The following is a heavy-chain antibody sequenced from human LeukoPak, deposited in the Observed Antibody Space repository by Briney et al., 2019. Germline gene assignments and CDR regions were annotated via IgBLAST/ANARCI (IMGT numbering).Heavy chain of an antibody. D-gene: IGHD3/OR15-3a*01. CDR1: GFSFSGSW. CDR3: ASWSDRAYHF. Sequence: GESLRLSCAASGFSFSGSWMNWVRQAPGKGLEWVANINPDGSQKRFVDSVMGRFTMSRDNAKNSLYLQMNSLRSGDTAVFYCASWSDRAYHFWGQGTLVTVSS. CDR2: INPDGSQK. J-gene: IGHJ4*02. V-gene: IGHV3-7*01.